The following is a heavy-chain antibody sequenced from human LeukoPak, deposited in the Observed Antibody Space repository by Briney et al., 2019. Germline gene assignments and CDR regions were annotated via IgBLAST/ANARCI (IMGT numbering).Heavy chain of an antibody. Sequence: SETLSLTCIVSSGSINNHYWSWIRQPSGKGLEWIGYIYNSWNTNYNPSLQSQVTISMDASRKQFSLNLTSVTAADTAVYYCARDQIGYGLDYWGQGTLVTVSS. J-gene: IGHJ4*02. V-gene: IGHV4-59*11. CDR1: SGSINNHY. CDR3: ARDQIGYGLDY. CDR2: IYNSWNT. D-gene: IGHD5-18*01.